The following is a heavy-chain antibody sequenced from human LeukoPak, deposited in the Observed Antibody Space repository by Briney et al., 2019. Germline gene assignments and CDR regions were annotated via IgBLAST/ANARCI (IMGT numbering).Heavy chain of an antibody. J-gene: IGHJ5*02. D-gene: IGHD6-13*01. V-gene: IGHV1-18*01. Sequence: ASVKVSCKASGYTFTSYGISWVRQAPGQGLEWMGWISAYNGNTHYAEKLQGRVTMTTDTSTTTAQMELRSLRSDDTAVYYCARDSAWRRGIASDGTGWFDPWGRGTLVTVSS. CDR3: ARDSAWRRGIASDGTGWFDP. CDR2: ISAYNGNT. CDR1: GYTFTSYG.